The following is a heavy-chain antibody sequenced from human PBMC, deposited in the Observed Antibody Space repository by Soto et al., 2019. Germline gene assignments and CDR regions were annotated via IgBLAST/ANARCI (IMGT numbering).Heavy chain of an antibody. V-gene: IGHV3-30*18. D-gene: IGHD3-9*01. Sequence: QVQLVESGGGAVQPGGSLRLSCSGSGFIFSGYGMHWVRQPPGKGLEWVAVISYDGRRKYYEDSVKGRFTVSRDNSQNTVYLEMNSLRVEDSAIYYCAKDILRDQLDWGMDVWGQGTTVTVSS. CDR1: GFIFSGYG. CDR2: ISYDGRRK. J-gene: IGHJ6*02. CDR3: AKDILRDQLDWGMDV.